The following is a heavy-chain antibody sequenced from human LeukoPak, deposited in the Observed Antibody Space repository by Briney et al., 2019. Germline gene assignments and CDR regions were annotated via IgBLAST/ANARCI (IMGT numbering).Heavy chain of an antibody. V-gene: IGHV3-53*01. CDR3: ARGGAPNLADH. CDR2: IYTDDST. Sequence: PGGSLRLSCAASGFTVSNKYMSWVRQTPGMGLEWVSIIYTDDSTYYADSVKGRFTISRDISRNALFLEMNNLRADDTAVYYCARGGAPNLADHWGQGTLVTVSS. CDR1: GFTVSNKY. J-gene: IGHJ5*02. D-gene: IGHD2-8*01.